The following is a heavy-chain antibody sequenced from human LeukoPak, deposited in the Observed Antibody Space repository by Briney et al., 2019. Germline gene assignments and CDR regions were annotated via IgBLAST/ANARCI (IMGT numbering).Heavy chain of an antibody. D-gene: IGHD3-9*01. J-gene: IGHJ4*02. CDR3: VSSPVLRYFAY. CDR2: IYTGGT. V-gene: IGHV3-66*01. Sequence: RGGSLRLSCAASGFTVSSIYMTWVRQAPGKGLGWVSVIYTGGTYYADSVKGRFTISRDDSKNTLHLQMKSLRAEDTAVYYCVSSPVLRYFAYWGQGTLVSVSS. CDR1: GFTVSSIY.